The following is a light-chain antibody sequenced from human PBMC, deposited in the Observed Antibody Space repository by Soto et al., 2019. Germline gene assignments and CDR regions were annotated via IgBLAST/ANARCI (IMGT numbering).Light chain of an antibody. V-gene: IGLV3-1*01. CDR3: QAWDSSTLV. CDR2: QDS. Sequence: SSELTQPPSVSMSPGQTASITCSGDKLGDKYACWYQQKPGQSPVLVIYQDSKRPSGIPERFSGSNSGNTATLTISGTQAMDEADYYCQAWDSSTLVFGGGTKLTVL. CDR1: KLGDKY. J-gene: IGLJ2*01.